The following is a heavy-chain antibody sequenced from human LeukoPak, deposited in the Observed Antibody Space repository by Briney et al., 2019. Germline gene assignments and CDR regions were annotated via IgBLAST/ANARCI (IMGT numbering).Heavy chain of an antibody. CDR2: IIPILGIA. J-gene: IGHJ5*02. CDR3: AREVVAGTTSPWFDP. D-gene: IGHD1-7*01. Sequence: VASVKVSCKASGGTFSSYAISWVRQAPGQGLEWMGRIIPILGIANYAQKFQGRVTITADKSTSTAYMELSSLRSEDTAVYYCAREVVAGTTSPWFDPWGQGTLVTVSS. CDR1: GGTFSSYA. V-gene: IGHV1-69*04.